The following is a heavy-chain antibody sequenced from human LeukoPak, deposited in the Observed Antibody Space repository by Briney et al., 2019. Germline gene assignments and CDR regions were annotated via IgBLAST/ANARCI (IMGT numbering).Heavy chain of an antibody. J-gene: IGHJ4*02. Sequence: GESLKISCKGSGYSFTSYWISWVRQMPGKGLEWMGRIDPSDSYINYSPSFQGHVTISADKSISTAYLQWSSLKASDIAMYYCARHVLQSDYPRHFDYWGQGTLVTVSS. CDR2: IDPSDSYI. CDR3: ARHVLQSDYPRHFDY. CDR1: GYSFTSYW. V-gene: IGHV5-10-1*01. D-gene: IGHD4-17*01.